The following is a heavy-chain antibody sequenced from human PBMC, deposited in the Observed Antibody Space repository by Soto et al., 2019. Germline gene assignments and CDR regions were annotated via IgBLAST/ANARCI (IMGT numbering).Heavy chain of an antibody. CDR3: ARKSGNWNYIDY. Sequence: QVQLQESGPGLVKPSETLSLSCSVSGDSISGYFWTWIRQPPGKGLEWIGYMYSSGSTNYNPSLKCRVTMSVDTSKNQFSLNLSSVTAADTAVYYCARKSGNWNYIDYWGQGTLVTVSS. CDR1: GDSISGYF. CDR2: MYSSGST. D-gene: IGHD1-20*01. J-gene: IGHJ4*02. V-gene: IGHV4-59*08.